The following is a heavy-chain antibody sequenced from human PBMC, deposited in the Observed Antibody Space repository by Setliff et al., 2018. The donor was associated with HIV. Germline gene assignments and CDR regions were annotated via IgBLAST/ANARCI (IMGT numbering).Heavy chain of an antibody. CDR3: ASRVPAARHFDY. J-gene: IGHJ4*02. CDR2: INHSGST. V-gene: IGHV4-34*01. D-gene: IGHD2-2*01. CDR1: GGSFSDYY. Sequence: SETLSLTCAVYGGSFSDYYWSWIRQPPGKGLEWIGEINHSGSTNYNPSLKSRVTISVDTSKNQFSLKLSSVTASDTAVYYCASRVPAARHFDYWGQGTLVTVSS.